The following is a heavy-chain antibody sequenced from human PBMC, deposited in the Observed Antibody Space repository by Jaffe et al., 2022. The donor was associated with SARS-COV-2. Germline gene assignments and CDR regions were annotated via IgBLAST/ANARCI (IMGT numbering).Heavy chain of an antibody. CDR2: IYYSGST. V-gene: IGHV4-39*01. CDR1: GGSISSSSYY. J-gene: IGHJ3*02. Sequence: QLQLQESGPGLVKPSETLSLTCTVSGGSISSSSYYWGWIRQPPGKGLEWIGSIYYSGSTYYNPSLKSRVTISVDTSKNQFSLKLSSVTAADTAVYYCARRSSELLWFGSDAFDIWGQGTMVTVSS. D-gene: IGHD3-10*01. CDR3: ARRSSELLWFGSDAFDI.